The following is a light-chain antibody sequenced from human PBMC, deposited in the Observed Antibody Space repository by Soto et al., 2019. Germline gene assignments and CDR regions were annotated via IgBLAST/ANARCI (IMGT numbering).Light chain of an antibody. CDR2: DAS. CDR3: QQRSNWPRGGFT. CDR1: QSVSSY. Sequence: EIVLTQSPATLSLSPGERATLSCRASQSVSSYLAWYQQKPGQAPRLLIYDASNRATGIPARFSGSGSGTDFTPTISSLEPEDFAVYYCQQRSNWPRGGFTFGQGTRLEIK. J-gene: IGKJ5*01. V-gene: IGKV3-11*01.